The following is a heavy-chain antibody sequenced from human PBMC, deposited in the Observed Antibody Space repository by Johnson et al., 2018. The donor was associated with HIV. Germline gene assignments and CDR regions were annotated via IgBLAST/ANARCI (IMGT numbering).Heavy chain of an antibody. CDR2: ISWNSGSI. Sequence: VQLVESGGGLVRPGGSLTLSCAASGFTFDDYAMHWVRQAPGKGLEWVSGISWNSGSIGYADSVKGRFTISRDNSKNTLYMQMNSLRAEDTAVYYCARDVRSGWHQGRDAFDIWGQGTMVTVSS. CDR1: GFTFDDYA. CDR3: ARDVRSGWHQGRDAFDI. J-gene: IGHJ3*02. D-gene: IGHD6-19*01. V-gene: IGHV3-9*01.